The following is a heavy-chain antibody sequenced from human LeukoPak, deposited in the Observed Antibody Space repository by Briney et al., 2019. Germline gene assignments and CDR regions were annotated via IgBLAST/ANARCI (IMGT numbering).Heavy chain of an antibody. Sequence: PGGSLRLSCAASGFTFSSYWMHWVRQAPGKGLVWVSRLSPDGGTTDYSDSVRGRFTISRDNARDTLYLQMNSLRADDTAVYYCATAGQWRFDSWGQGTLVTVSS. CDR2: LSPDGGTT. V-gene: IGHV3-74*01. J-gene: IGHJ4*02. CDR1: GFTFSSYW. D-gene: IGHD6-19*01. CDR3: ATAGQWRFDS.